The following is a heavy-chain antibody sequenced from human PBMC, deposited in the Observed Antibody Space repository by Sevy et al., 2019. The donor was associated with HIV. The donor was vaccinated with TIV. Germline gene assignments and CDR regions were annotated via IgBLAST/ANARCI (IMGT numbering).Heavy chain of an antibody. CDR2: ISWNSRNI. CDR3: AKDINRGCDGVNCYPYYYYFYGLDV. V-gene: IGHV3-9*01. D-gene: IGHD2-21*01. CDR1: GFPFNDHA. J-gene: IGHJ6*02. Sequence: GGSLRLSWAASGFPFNDHAMQWVRQVPGKGLEWVSGISWNSRNICYAVSVKGRFTISRDNARHSLFLEMNSLRPEDTAVYYCAKDINRGCDGVNCYPYYYYFYGLDVWGQGTTVTVSS.